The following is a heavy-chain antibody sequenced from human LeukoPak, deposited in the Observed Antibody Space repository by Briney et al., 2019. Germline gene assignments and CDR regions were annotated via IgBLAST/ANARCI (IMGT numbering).Heavy chain of an antibody. CDR2: ISPDDSEI. V-gene: IGHV5-51*01. CDR3: ARHEGSGSYYSY. Sequence: GEALKISCKGSGYSFTTYWIAWVRQMPGRGLEWMGIISPDDSEIRYSPSFRGQVTISADKSTSTAYLQWSRLKASDTAIYYCARHEGSGSYYSYWGQGTLVTVSS. J-gene: IGHJ4*02. D-gene: IGHD1-26*01. CDR1: GYSFTTYW.